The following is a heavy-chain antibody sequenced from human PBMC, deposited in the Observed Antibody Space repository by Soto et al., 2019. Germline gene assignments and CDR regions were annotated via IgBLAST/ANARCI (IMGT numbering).Heavy chain of an antibody. CDR1: GFTFSSYA. CDR2: ISGSGGST. J-gene: IGHJ3*02. Sequence: GSLRLSCAASGFTFSSYAMSWVRQAPGKGLEWVSAISGSGGSTYYADSVKGRFTISRDNSKNTLYLQMNSLRAEDTAVYYCAKDQDYYGSGSYAFDIWGQGTMVTVSS. V-gene: IGHV3-23*01. CDR3: AKDQDYYGSGSYAFDI. D-gene: IGHD3-10*01.